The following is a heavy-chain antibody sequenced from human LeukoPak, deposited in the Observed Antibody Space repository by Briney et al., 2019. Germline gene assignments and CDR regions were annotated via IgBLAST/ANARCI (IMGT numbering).Heavy chain of an antibody. J-gene: IGHJ4*02. Sequence: SETLSLTCAVYGGSFSGYYWSWIRQPPGKGLEWIGEINHSGSTNYNPSLKSRVTISVDTSKNQFSLKLSSVTAADTAVYYCAKVGCSGGTCSDHWGQGTLVTVSS. D-gene: IGHD2-15*01. V-gene: IGHV4-34*01. CDR2: INHSGST. CDR3: AKVGCSGGTCSDH. CDR1: GGSFSGYY.